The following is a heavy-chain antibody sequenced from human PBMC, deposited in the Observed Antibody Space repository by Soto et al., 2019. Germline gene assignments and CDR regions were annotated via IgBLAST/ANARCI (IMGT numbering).Heavy chain of an antibody. Sequence: PSETLSLTCAVSGASISSGGAYYCSWIRQSPGKGLEWIGYIHYSGSTYYNSSLKSRVTMSVDTAKNRFSLKVSSVTAADTAVYYCARSPKGLGNFDYWGQGTLVTVSS. CDR3: ARSPKGLGNFDY. D-gene: IGHD3-10*01. CDR2: IHYSGST. J-gene: IGHJ4*02. V-gene: IGHV4-30-4*01. CDR1: GASISSGGAYY.